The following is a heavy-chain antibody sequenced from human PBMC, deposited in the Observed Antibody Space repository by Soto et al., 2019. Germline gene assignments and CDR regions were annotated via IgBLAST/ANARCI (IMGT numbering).Heavy chain of an antibody. Sequence: PSETLSLTCAVYGGSFSGYYWSWIRQPPGKGLEWIGEINRSGSTNYNPSLKSRVTISVDTSKNQFSLKLSSVTAADTAVYYCARGRPGRYCSSTSCSPKPYWGQGTLVTVSS. CDR3: ARGRPGRYCSSTSCSPKPY. D-gene: IGHD2-2*01. CDR2: INRSGST. V-gene: IGHV4-34*01. CDR1: GGSFSGYY. J-gene: IGHJ4*02.